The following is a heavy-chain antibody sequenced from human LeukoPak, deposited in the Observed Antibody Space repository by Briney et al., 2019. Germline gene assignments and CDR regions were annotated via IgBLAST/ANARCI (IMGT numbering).Heavy chain of an antibody. Sequence: PGRSLRLSCAASGFTFSSYGMHWVRQAPGKGLEWVAVIWYGGSNKYYADSVKGRFTISRDNSKNTLYLQMNSLRAEDTAVYYCAKEMVAGTLLILVYFDYWGQGTLVTVSS. J-gene: IGHJ4*02. CDR2: IWYGGSNK. CDR1: GFTFSSYG. V-gene: IGHV3-30*18. D-gene: IGHD6-19*01. CDR3: AKEMVAGTLLILVYFDY.